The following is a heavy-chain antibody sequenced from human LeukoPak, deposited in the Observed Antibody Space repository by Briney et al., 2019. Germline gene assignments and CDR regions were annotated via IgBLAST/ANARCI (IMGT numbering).Heavy chain of an antibody. CDR1: GYTFTSYD. V-gene: IGHV1-8*01. CDR3: ARVVGGWYVSNYYYYMDV. J-gene: IGHJ6*03. CDR2: MNPNSGNT. D-gene: IGHD6-19*01. Sequence: ASVKVSCEASGYTFTSYDINWVRQATGQGLEWMGWMNPNSGNTGYAQKFQGRVTMTRNTSISTAYMELSSLRSEDTAVYYCARVVGGWYVSNYYYYMDVWGKGTTVTVSS.